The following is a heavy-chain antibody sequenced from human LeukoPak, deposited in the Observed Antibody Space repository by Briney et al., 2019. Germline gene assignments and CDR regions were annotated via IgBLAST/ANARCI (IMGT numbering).Heavy chain of an antibody. D-gene: IGHD3-10*01. CDR1: GGSISSYY. Sequence: PSETLSLTCTVSGGSISSYYWSWIRQPPGKGLEWIGYIYYSGSTNYNPSLKSRVTISVETSKNEFSLKLSSVTAADTPVYYCAREYYYGSGFDYWGQGTLVTVSS. CDR2: IYYSGST. J-gene: IGHJ4*02. CDR3: AREYYYGSGFDY. V-gene: IGHV4-59*12.